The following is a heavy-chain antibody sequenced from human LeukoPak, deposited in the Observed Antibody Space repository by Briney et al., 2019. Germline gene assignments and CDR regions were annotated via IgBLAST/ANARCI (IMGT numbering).Heavy chain of an antibody. CDR2: INHSGST. Sequence: SETLSLSCAVYGGSFSPYYWSWIRQPPGKGLEWIGEINHSGSTNYNPSLKSRVTISVDTSKNQFSLRLSSVTAADTAVYYCARGGFYCGGDCYVDYWGQGTLVTVSS. CDR3: ARGGFYCGGDCYVDY. V-gene: IGHV4-34*01. D-gene: IGHD2-21*02. CDR1: GGSFSPYY. J-gene: IGHJ4*02.